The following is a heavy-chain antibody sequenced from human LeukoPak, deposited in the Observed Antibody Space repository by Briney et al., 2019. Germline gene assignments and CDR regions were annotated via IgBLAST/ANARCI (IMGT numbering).Heavy chain of an antibody. D-gene: IGHD3-10*01. CDR3: ARLWFGDLKTFDS. V-gene: IGHV3-48*03. J-gene: IGHJ4*02. CDR1: GFTFSSYE. CDR2: ISSSGSTI. Sequence: GGSLRLSCAASGFTFSSYEMNWVRQAPGKGLEWVSYISSSGSTIYYADSVKGRFTISRDNAKSSLYLQMNSLRDEDTAVYYCARLWFGDLKTFDSWGQGTLVTVSS.